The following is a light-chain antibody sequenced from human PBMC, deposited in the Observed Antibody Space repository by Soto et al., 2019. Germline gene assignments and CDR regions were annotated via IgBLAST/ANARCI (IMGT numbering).Light chain of an antibody. CDR1: SSDVGSYNL. V-gene: IGLV2-23*01. CDR2: EGS. Sequence: SVLTQPASVSGSPGQSITISCTGTSSDVGSYNLVSWYQQHPGKAPKLMMYEGSKRPSGVSNRFSGSKSGNTASLTISGLQAEDEADYYCCSYAGSSYVFGTGTKVTVL. J-gene: IGLJ1*01. CDR3: CSYAGSSYV.